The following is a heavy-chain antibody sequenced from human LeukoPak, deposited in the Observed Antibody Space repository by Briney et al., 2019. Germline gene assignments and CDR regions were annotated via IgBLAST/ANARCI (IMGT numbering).Heavy chain of an antibody. CDR1: GFKFSSYG. J-gene: IGHJ6*02. CDR2: IWYDGSNK. Sequence: GGSLRLSCAASGFKFSSYGMHWVRQAPGKGLEWVAIIWYDGSNKYYADSVKGRFIISRDNSKNMLYLQMNSLRAEDTAVYYCARDPLESAYYHYYYYGMDVWGQGTTVTVSS. V-gene: IGHV3-33*01. D-gene: IGHD3-22*01. CDR3: ARDPLESAYYHYYYYGMDV.